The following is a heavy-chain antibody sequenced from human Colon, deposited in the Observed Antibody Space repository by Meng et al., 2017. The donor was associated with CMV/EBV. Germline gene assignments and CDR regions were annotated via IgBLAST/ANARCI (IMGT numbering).Heavy chain of an antibody. Sequence: GESLKISCAASGFNFGNYAMHWVRQAPGKGLEWVAFIRYDGSNKYYADSVKGRFTISRDNSQNTLFLQMNSLRPEDTAVYYCARSRVVGATGPDYWGQGTLVTVSS. V-gene: IGHV3-30*02. CDR2: IRYDGSNK. CDR1: GFNFGNYA. J-gene: IGHJ4*02. CDR3: ARSRVVGATGPDY. D-gene: IGHD1-26*01.